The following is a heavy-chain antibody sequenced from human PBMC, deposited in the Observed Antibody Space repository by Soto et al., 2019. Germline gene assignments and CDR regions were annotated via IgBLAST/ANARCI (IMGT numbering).Heavy chain of an antibody. CDR1: GYTFTNYG. CDR2: ISAYSGLT. J-gene: IGHJ4*02. V-gene: IGHV1-18*04. Sequence: QVQLVQSGAEVKKPGASVNISCKASGYTFTNYGVSWVRQAPGQGLEWMGWISAYSGLTHYPQHLQGRVTMTTDTSTTTAYLELGSLTSDDTAVYYCARRTPYASGSYFAGDFWGQGTLITVSS. CDR3: ARRTPYASGSYFAGDF. D-gene: IGHD3-10*01.